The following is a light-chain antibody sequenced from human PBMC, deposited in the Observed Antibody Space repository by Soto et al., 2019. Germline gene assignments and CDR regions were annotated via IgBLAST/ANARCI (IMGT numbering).Light chain of an antibody. J-gene: IGLJ3*02. Sequence: QSALTQPASVSGSPGQSITISCTGTSSDVGGYNYVSCYQQHPGKAPKVMIYEVSNRPSGVSNRFSGSKSGNTASLTISGLQAEDEADYYCSSYTSSITLVFGGGTKLTVL. V-gene: IGLV2-14*01. CDR2: EVS. CDR1: SSDVGGYNY. CDR3: SSYTSSITLV.